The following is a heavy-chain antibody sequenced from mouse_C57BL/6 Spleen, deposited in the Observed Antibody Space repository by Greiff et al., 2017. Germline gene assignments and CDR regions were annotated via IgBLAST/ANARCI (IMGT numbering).Heavy chain of an antibody. Sequence: EVQLVESVAELVRPGASVKLSCTASGFNIKNTYLHWVKQRPEQGLEWIGRIDPANGNTKYAPKYQGKATITADTSSNTAYLQLSSVTSEDTAIDYCARGGYRDAMDYWGQGTSVTVSS. J-gene: IGHJ4*01. CDR3: ARGGYRDAMDY. D-gene: IGHD2-2*01. CDR1: GFNIKNTY. V-gene: IGHV14-3*01. CDR2: IDPANGNT.